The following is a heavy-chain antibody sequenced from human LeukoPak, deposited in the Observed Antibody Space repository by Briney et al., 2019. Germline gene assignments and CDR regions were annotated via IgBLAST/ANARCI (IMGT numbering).Heavy chain of an antibody. Sequence: SETLSLTCTVSGGSIGDDYFTWIRQPAGKGLEWIGRIHSGGTTNYNPSLMSRVTLSIDTSKKQISLRLTSMTAADTAVFYCARRRQSEFGGWDYWGQGTLVTVSS. CDR2: IHSGGTT. V-gene: IGHV4-4*07. D-gene: IGHD3-10*01. J-gene: IGHJ4*02. CDR1: GGSIGDDY. CDR3: ARRRQSEFGGWDY.